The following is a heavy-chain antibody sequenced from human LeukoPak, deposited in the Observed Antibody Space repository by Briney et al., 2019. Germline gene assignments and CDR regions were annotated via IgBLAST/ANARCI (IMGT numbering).Heavy chain of an antibody. Sequence: ASVNVSCKASGYTFTSYYMHWVRQAPGQGLEWMGIINPSAGSTNYAQKLQGRVTMTTDTSTSTAYMELRSLRSDDTAVYYCARVGPVATRYFDYWGQGTLVTVSS. CDR1: GYTFTSYY. CDR3: ARVGPVATRYFDY. D-gene: IGHD4-23*01. V-gene: IGHV1-46*01. CDR2: INPSAGST. J-gene: IGHJ4*02.